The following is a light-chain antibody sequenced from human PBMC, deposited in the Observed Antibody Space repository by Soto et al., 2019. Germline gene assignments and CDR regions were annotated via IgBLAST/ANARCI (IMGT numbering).Light chain of an antibody. CDR2: RAS. CDR3: QQYNNWPPVFS. V-gene: IGKV3-15*01. CDR1: QSISSN. J-gene: IGKJ3*01. Sequence: DIVMTQSPATLSVSPGQRATLSCRASQSISSNLAWYQQKPRQAPRLLIFRASTRAAGIPGRFSGSGSGTEFTLTISSLQSGDAAVYYCQQYNNWPPVFSFGPGTNVDIK.